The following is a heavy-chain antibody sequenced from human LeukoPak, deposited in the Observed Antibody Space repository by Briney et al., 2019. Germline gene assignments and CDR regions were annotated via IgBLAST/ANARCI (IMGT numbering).Heavy chain of an antibody. J-gene: IGHJ4*02. D-gene: IGHD4-17*01. CDR2: ITSSSSII. V-gene: IGHV3-48*01. CDR1: GFTFSSST. CDR3: ARDRLHYGEYEKTFDY. Sequence: GGSLRLSCAASGFTFSSSTMNWVRQAPGRGLEWISHITSSSSIIYYADSVKGRFTISRDNAKNSLYLQMNSLRAEDTAVYYCARDRLHYGEYEKTFDYWGQGTLVSVSS.